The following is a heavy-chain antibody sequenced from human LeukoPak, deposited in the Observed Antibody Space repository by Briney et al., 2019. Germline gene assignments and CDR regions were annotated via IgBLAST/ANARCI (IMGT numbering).Heavy chain of an antibody. J-gene: IGHJ4*02. Sequence: PGGSLRLSCAASGFTFSSYGMHWVRQAPGKGLEWVAVISYDGSNKYYADSVKGRFTISRDNSKNTLYLQMNSLRAEDTAVYYCAKDHHDFWSGYYYFDYWGQGTLVTVSS. V-gene: IGHV3-30*18. CDR3: AKDHHDFWSGYYYFDY. CDR2: ISYDGSNK. D-gene: IGHD3-3*01. CDR1: GFTFSSYG.